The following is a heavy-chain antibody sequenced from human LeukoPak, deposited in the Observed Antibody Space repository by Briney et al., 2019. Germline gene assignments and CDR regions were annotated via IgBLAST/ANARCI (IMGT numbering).Heavy chain of an antibody. D-gene: IGHD5-24*01. V-gene: IGHV3-23*01. CDR2: ISGSGGST. J-gene: IGHJ4*02. CDR1: GFTLSSYA. Sequence: PGGSLRLSCAASGFTLSSYAMSWVRQAPGKGLEWVSAISGSGGSTYYADSVKGRFTISRDNSKNTLYLQMNSLRAEDTAVYYCAKTVAGQALATITYFDYWGQGTLVTVSS. CDR3: AKTVAGQALATITYFDY.